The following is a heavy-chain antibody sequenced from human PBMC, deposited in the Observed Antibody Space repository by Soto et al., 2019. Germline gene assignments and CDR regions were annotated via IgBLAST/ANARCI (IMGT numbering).Heavy chain of an antibody. CDR1: GGTFSSYA. CDR2: IIPIFGTA. D-gene: IGHD3-22*01. CDR3: ARETYYDSSGYYPYYYYYGMDV. J-gene: IGHJ6*02. V-gene: IGHV1-69*01. Sequence: QVQLVQSGAEVKKPGSSVKVSCKASGGTFSSYAISWVRQAPGQGLEWMGGIIPIFGTANYAQKFQGRVTITADESTSTADMELSSLRSEDTAVYYCARETYYDSSGYYPYYYYYGMDVWGQGTTVTVSS.